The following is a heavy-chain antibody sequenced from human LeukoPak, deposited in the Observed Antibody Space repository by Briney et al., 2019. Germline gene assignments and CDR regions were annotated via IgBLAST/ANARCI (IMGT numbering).Heavy chain of an antibody. CDR1: GGSISSGNYY. Sequence: SQTLSLTCTVSGGSISSGNYYWSWIRQSAGKGLEWIGRIYNSGSTYYNPSLKSRVTISIDTSKNQFSLKLSSVTAADTAVYYCARNIVVVPAAIQYYAFDIWGQGTMVTVSS. CDR2: IYNSGST. J-gene: IGHJ3*02. V-gene: IGHV4-61*02. D-gene: IGHD2-2*01. CDR3: ARNIVVVPAAIQYYAFDI.